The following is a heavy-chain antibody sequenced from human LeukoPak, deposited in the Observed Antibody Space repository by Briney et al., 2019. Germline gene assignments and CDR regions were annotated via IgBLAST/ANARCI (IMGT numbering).Heavy chain of an antibody. Sequence: GGSLRLSCAASGFTFSSYGMHWVRQAPGKGLEWVSSISSSSSYIYYADSVKGRFTISRDNAKNSLYLQMNSLRAEDTAVYYCARFDYYYDSSGYPDYWGQGTLVTVSS. CDR2: ISSSSSYI. J-gene: IGHJ4*02. CDR3: ARFDYYYDSSGYPDY. CDR1: GFTFSSYG. V-gene: IGHV3-21*01. D-gene: IGHD3-22*01.